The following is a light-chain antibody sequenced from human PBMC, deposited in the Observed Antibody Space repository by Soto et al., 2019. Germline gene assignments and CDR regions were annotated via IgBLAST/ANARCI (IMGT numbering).Light chain of an antibody. CDR2: RDS. V-gene: IGLV3-9*01. Sequence: SYELTQPLSVSVALGQTARITCGGNNIGSKNVHWYQQKPGQAPVPVIYRDSNRPSGIPERFSGSNSGNTATLTISRAQAEDEADYYCQVWDSSTARVFGGGTKLTVL. CDR3: QVWDSSTARV. CDR1: NIGSKN. J-gene: IGLJ3*02.